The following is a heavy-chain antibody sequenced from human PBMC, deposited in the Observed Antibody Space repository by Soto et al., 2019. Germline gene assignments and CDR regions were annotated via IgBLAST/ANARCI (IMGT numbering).Heavy chain of an antibody. J-gene: IGHJ3*02. Sequence: PGGSLRLSCAASGFTFSSYAMSWVRQVPGKGLEWVSNIGGRGDSTYYGDSVKGRFTISRDNSNNTLYLQMNSLRAEDTAVYYCARDQTTVKVLDAFDIWGQGTMVTVSS. CDR3: ARDQTTVKVLDAFDI. D-gene: IGHD4-17*01. V-gene: IGHV3-23*01. CDR1: GFTFSSYA. CDR2: IGGRGDST.